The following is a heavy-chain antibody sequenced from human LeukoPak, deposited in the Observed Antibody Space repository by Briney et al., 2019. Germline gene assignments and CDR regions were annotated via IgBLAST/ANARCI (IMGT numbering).Heavy chain of an antibody. V-gene: IGHV3-21*01. CDR2: ISSSSSYI. CDR3: AREYEVAVAGGFDY. CDR1: GFTFSSYS. D-gene: IGHD6-19*01. Sequence: GGSLRLSCAASGFTFSSYSMNWLRQAPGKGLEWVSSISSSSSYIYYADSVKGRFTISRDNAKNSLYLQMNSLRAEDTAVYYCAREYEVAVAGGFDYWGQGTLVTVSS. J-gene: IGHJ4*02.